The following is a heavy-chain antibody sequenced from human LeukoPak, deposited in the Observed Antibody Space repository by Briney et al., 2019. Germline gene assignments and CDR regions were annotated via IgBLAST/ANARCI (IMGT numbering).Heavy chain of an antibody. J-gene: IGHJ5*02. CDR2: ISRRRTYI. V-gene: IGHV3-21*01. CDR3: ARAQVGYNWFDP. Sequence: GGSLSLSCAASGFTVSNYSINWVRQPPGKGLEWVSSISRRRTYIYYADSVKDRFTISKDNAKNSLYLQMDSLRAEDTAVYYCARAQVGYNWFDPWGQGTLVTVSS. CDR1: GFTVSNYS. D-gene: IGHD1-26*01.